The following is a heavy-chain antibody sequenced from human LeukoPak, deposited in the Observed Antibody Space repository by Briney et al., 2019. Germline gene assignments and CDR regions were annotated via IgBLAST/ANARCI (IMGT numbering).Heavy chain of an antibody. D-gene: IGHD2-2*01. V-gene: IGHV3-21*01. CDR2: ISSSSSYI. CDR1: GFTFSSYS. J-gene: IGHJ6*02. CDR3: ARDIVVVVPAAISEGTYYYGMDV. Sequence: GGSLRLSCAASGFTFSSYSMNWVRQAPGKGLEWVSSISSSSSYIYYADSVKGRFTISRDNAKNSLYLQMNSLRAEDTAVYYCARDIVVVVPAAISEGTYYYGMDVWGQGTTVTVSS.